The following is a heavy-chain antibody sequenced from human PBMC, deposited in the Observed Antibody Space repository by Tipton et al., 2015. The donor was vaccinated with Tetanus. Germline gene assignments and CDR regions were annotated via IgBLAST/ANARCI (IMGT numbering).Heavy chain of an antibody. CDR2: IPFDGRNE. CDR3: AKEFQRARIRFFES. CDR1: GFRFSYSG. D-gene: IGHD2-15*01. J-gene: IGHJ4*02. Sequence: SLRLSCAASGFRFSYSGMHWVRQAPGKGLEWVAVIPFDGRNEGYADSVKGRFIISRDNSKNTLYLQMNSLRPEDTAVYYCAKEFQRARIRFFESWSQGRQVPASS. V-gene: IGHV3-30*18.